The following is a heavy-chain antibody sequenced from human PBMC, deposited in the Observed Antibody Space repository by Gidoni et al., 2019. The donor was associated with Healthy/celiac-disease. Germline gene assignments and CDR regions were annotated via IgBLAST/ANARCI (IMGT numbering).Heavy chain of an antibody. Sequence: QVQLQESGPGLVKPSQTLSLTCPVPGASNRSCGYYWSWIRQHPGKGLEWIGYIYYSGSTYYNPSLKSRVTISVDTSKNQFSLKLSSVTAADTAVYYCASSLEKMAGLYFQHWGQGTLVTVSS. D-gene: IGHD3-10*01. V-gene: IGHV4-31*03. CDR3: ASSLEKMAGLYFQH. J-gene: IGHJ1*01. CDR2: IYYSGST. CDR1: GASNRSCGYY.